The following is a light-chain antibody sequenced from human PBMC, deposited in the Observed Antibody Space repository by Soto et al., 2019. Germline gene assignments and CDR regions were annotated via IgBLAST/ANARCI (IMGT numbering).Light chain of an antibody. CDR1: QSISSW. CDR3: QHYNTYPWT. CDR2: KAS. J-gene: IGKJ1*01. Sequence: GDRVTVTCRASQSISSWLAWYQQKPGKAPKLLIYKASTLESGVPSRFGGSGSGTDFTLTISSLQPDDFATYYCQHYNTYPWTFGQGTKVEIK. V-gene: IGKV1-5*03.